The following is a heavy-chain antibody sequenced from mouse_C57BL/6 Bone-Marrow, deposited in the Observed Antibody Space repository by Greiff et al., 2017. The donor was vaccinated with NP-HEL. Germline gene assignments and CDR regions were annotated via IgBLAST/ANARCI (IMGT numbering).Heavy chain of an antibody. Sequence: QVQLQQSGAELVRPGASVKLSCKASGYTFTDYYINWVKQRPGQGLEWIARIYPGSGNTYYNEKFKGKATLTAEKSSSTAYMQLSSLTSEDSAVYFCARRRDYDYGGFAYWGQGTLVTVSA. V-gene: IGHV1-76*01. CDR1: GYTFTDYY. D-gene: IGHD2-4*01. J-gene: IGHJ3*01. CDR2: IYPGSGNT. CDR3: ARRRDYDYGGFAY.